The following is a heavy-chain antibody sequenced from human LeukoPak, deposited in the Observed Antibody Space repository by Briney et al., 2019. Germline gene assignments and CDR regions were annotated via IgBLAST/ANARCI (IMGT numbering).Heavy chain of an antibody. Sequence: GGYLRLSCVASGFTFSSYEMNWVRQAPGKGLEWVSYISSSGTTKYYADSVKGRFTISRDNAKNSLYLQMNSLRAEDTAVYYCARSSVYAYYFDYWGQGTLVTVSS. CDR2: ISSSGTTK. CDR1: GFTFSSYE. CDR3: ARSSVYAYYFDY. V-gene: IGHV3-48*03. D-gene: IGHD5/OR15-5a*01. J-gene: IGHJ4*02.